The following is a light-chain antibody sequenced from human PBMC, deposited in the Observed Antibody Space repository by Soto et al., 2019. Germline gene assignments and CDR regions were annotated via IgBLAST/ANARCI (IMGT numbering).Light chain of an antibody. CDR3: SSYAGSSNV. V-gene: IGLV2-14*01. CDR2: MVS. CDR1: SSDVGNYNY. Sequence: QSVLAQPFSVSDAPGQSITICCTGTSSDVGNYNYLSWYQQYPGRVHQLLIYMVSDRPSGVSNRFSGSKSGNTASLTISGLQAEDEADYYCSSYAGSSNVFGTGTKVTV. J-gene: IGLJ1*01.